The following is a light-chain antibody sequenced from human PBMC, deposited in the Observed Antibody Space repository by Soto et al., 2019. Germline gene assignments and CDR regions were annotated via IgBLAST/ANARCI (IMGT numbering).Light chain of an antibody. V-gene: IGKV3-20*01. CDR2: GAS. CDR1: QSVSSSY. Sequence: EIVLTQSPCPLPLSPGESATLSSGASQSVSSSYLAWYQQKPGQAPSLLIYGASSRATGIPDRFSGSGSGTDFTLTISRLEPEDFAVYYCQQYVSPPITFGQGTRLEIK. CDR3: QQYVSPPIT. J-gene: IGKJ5*01.